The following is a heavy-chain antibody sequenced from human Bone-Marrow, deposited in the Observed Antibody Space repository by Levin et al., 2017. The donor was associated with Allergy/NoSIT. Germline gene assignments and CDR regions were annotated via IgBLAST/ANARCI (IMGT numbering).Heavy chain of an antibody. CDR1: GFTFSTFW. Sequence: GESLKISCAASGFTFSTFWMSWVRQAPGKGLEWVANIKPDGSEEYYVDSVKGRFTISRDNAKNSLYLQMNSLRAEDTAVYYCARLGDYSNYYYWGQGTLVTVSS. CDR3: ARLGDYSNYYY. CDR2: IKPDGSEE. V-gene: IGHV3-7*01. J-gene: IGHJ4*02. D-gene: IGHD4-11*01.